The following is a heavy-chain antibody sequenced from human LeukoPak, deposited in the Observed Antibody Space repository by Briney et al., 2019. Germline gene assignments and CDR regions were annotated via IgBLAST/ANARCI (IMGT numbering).Heavy chain of an antibody. D-gene: IGHD3-10*01. Sequence: ASVKVSCKASGGTFSSYAISWVRQAPGQGLEWMGGIIPIFGTANYAQKFQGRVTITADKSTSTAYMELSSLRSEDMAVYYCARVPSYGSGSYYTDWGQGTLVTVSS. CDR1: GGTFSSYA. J-gene: IGHJ4*02. CDR3: ARVPSYGSGSYYTD. CDR2: IIPIFGTA. V-gene: IGHV1-69*06.